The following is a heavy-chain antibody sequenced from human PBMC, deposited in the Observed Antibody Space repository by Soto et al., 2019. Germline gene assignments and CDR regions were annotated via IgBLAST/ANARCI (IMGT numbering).Heavy chain of an antibody. Sequence: ASVKVSCKASGYTFTSYAMHWVRQAPGQRLEWMGWINAGNGNTKYSQKFQGRVTITRDTSASTAYMELSSLRSEDTAVYYCARDGTKVAVAGSIDYWGQGTLVTVPQ. V-gene: IGHV1-3*01. CDR3: ARDGTKVAVAGSIDY. J-gene: IGHJ4*02. CDR1: GYTFTSYA. D-gene: IGHD6-19*01. CDR2: INAGNGNT.